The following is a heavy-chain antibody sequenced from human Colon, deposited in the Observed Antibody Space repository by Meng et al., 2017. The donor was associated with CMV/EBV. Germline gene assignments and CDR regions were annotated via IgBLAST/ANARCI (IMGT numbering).Heavy chain of an antibody. J-gene: IGHJ4*02. V-gene: IGHV4-34*01. CDR1: NGSFTSYY. CDR2: TNHAGRT. CDR3: ARAWSSNYYFDS. Sequence: SETLSLTCAVDNGSFTSYYWAWIRQARGKGLEWIGETNHAGRTSFNPSLKSRVTISVDTYKKQFSLTLSSVTAADTALYYCARAWSSNYYFDSWGKGTLVTVSS. D-gene: IGHD1-1*01.